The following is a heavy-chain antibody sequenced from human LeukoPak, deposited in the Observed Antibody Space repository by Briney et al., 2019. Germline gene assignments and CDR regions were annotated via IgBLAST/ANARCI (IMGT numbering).Heavy chain of an antibody. D-gene: IGHD2-21*01. V-gene: IGHV3-23*01. J-gene: IGHJ4*02. CDR3: APADSDY. Sequence: GGSLGLSCAASGFTFSNYAMIWVRQAPGKGLEWVSAISGSRGGTYYADSVKDRFTISRDNSKNTLYLQMNSLRAEDTAIYYCAPADSDYWGQGTLVTVSS. CDR2: ISGSRGGT. CDR1: GFTFSNYA.